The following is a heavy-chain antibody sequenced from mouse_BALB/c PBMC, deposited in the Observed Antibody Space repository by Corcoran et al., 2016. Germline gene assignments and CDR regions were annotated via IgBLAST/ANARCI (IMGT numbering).Heavy chain of an antibody. J-gene: IGHJ3*01. D-gene: IGHD2-2*01. CDR2: INPYNDGT. CDR3: ARRGVYYGYDDGAWFAY. Sequence: EVQLQQSGPELVKPGASVKMSCKASGYTFTSYVMHWVKQKPGQGLEWIGYINPYNDGTTYNEKFKGKATLTSDKSSSTAYMELSSLTSEDSAVYYCARRGVYYGYDDGAWFAYWGQGTLVTVSA. CDR1: GYTFTSYV. V-gene: IGHV1S136*01.